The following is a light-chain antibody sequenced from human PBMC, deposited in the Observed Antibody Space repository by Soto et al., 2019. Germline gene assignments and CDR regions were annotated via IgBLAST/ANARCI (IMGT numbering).Light chain of an antibody. CDR3: QQYNNWPPYT. CDR2: GAS. Sequence: EVVMTQSPATLSVSPGERGTLSCRASQSVGRNLAWYQQKPGQAPRHLIYGASTRATGIPARFSGSGSGTEFTLTISSLQSEDFAVYYCQQYNNWPPYTFGQGTRLEIK. J-gene: IGKJ5*01. CDR1: QSVGRN. V-gene: IGKV3-15*01.